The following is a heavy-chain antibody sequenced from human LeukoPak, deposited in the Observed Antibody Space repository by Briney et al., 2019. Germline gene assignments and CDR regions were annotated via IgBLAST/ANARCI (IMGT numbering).Heavy chain of an antibody. V-gene: IGHV3-23*01. Sequence: PGGSLRLSCAASGFTFSSYAMSWVRQAPGKGLEWVSAISGSGGSTYYADSVKGRFTISRDNSKNTLYLQMNCLRAEDTAVYYCAKSHGYLTAGYYFDYWGQGTLVTVSS. CDR1: GFTFSSYA. D-gene: IGHD2-21*02. CDR3: AKSHGYLTAGYYFDY. J-gene: IGHJ4*02. CDR2: ISGSGGST.